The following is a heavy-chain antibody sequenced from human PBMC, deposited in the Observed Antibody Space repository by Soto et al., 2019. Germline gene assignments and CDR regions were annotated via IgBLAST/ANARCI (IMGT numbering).Heavy chain of an antibody. J-gene: IGHJ5*02. V-gene: IGHV1-18*01. CDR3: ARYGVYRNGWTEYNWFDP. Sequence: ASVKVSCKASGYTFTSYGISWVRQAPGQGLEWMGWISAYNGNTNYAQKLQGRVNMTTDTSTSTAYMELRSLRSDATAVYYGARYGVYRNGWTEYNWFDPWGQGTLVTVSS. CDR2: ISAYNGNT. D-gene: IGHD6-19*01. CDR1: GYTFTSYG.